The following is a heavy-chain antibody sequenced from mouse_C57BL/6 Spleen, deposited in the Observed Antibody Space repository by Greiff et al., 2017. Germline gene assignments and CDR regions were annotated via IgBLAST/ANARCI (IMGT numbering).Heavy chain of an antibody. CDR3: ARGGLGRIYFDY. V-gene: IGHV3-6*01. CDR1: GYSITSGYY. CDR2: ISYDGSN. D-gene: IGHD4-1*01. J-gene: IGHJ2*01. Sequence: EVKLEESGPGLVKPSQSLSLTCSVTGYSITSGYYWNWIRQFPGNKLEWMGYISYDGSNNYNPSLKNRISITRDTSKNQFFLKLNSVTTEDTATYYCARGGLGRIYFDYWGQGTTLTVSS.